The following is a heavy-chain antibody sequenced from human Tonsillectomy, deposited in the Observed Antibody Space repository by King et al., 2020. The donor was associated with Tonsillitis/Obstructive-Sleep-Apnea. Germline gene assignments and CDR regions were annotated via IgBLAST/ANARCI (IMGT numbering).Heavy chain of an antibody. V-gene: IGHV3-49*04. D-gene: IGHD6-13*01. CDR1: GFTFGDYA. CDR2: IRSKAYGGTT. CDR3: TRAFTTYSSSWGRKYYYYYMDV. Sequence: VQLVESGGGLVQPGRSLRLSCTASGFTFGDYAMSWVRQAPGKGLEWVGFIRSKAYGGTTEYAASVKGRFTISRDESKSIAYLQMNSLKTEDTAVYYCTRAFTTYSSSWGRKYYYYYMDVWGKGTTVTVSS. J-gene: IGHJ6*03.